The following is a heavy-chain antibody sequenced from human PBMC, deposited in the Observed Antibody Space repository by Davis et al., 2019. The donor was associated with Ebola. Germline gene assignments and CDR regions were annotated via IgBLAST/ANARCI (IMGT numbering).Heavy chain of an antibody. CDR2: INPNSGGT. CDR3: ATDYYGSGSYPRY. D-gene: IGHD3-10*01. Sequence: ASVKVSCKTSGYTFTGYYMHWVRQAPGQGLEWMGRINPNSGGTNYAQKFQGRVTMTRDTSISTAYMELSRLRSDDTAVYYCATDYYGSGSYPRYWGQGTLVTVSS. CDR1: GYTFTGYY. V-gene: IGHV1-2*06. J-gene: IGHJ4*02.